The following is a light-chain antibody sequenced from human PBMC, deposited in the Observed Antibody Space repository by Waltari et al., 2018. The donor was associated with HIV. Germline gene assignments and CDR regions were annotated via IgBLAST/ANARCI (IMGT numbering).Light chain of an antibody. CDR3: QSYDSGLRV. CDR2: GNS. J-gene: IGLJ2*01. V-gene: IGLV1-40*01. CDR1: RSNIAAPYD. Sequence: QSVLTQPPSVSGAPGQRVTISYTGNRSNIAAPYDVHWYQQLPGTAPKLLIYGNSNRPSGVPDRVSGSRSGTSASLVITGLQAEDEADYYCQSYDSGLRVFGGGTKLTVL.